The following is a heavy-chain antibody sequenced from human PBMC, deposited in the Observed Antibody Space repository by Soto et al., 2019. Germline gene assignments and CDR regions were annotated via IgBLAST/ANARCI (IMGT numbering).Heavy chain of an antibody. CDR3: ARGDPGMATTDY. CDR2: IIPIFGTA. D-gene: IGHD5-12*01. Sequence: QVQLVQSGAEVKKPGSSVKVSCKASGGTFSSYAISWVRQAPGQGLEWMGGIIPIFGTANYAQKFQGRVTITAAESASTAYRELSSLRSEDTAVYYCARGDPGMATTDYWGQGTLVTVSS. V-gene: IGHV1-69*12. J-gene: IGHJ4*02. CDR1: GGTFSSYA.